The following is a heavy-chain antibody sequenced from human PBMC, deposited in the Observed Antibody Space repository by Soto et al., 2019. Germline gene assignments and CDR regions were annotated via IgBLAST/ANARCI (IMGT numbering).Heavy chain of an antibody. D-gene: IGHD2-15*01. J-gene: IGHJ6*02. CDR2: IYWDDDK. CDR3: AYLPCSGGSCYWFSFSGMAV. V-gene: IGHV2-5*02. Sequence: QITLKESGPTLVKPTQTLTLTCTFSGFSLSTSGVGVAWIRQPPGKALEWLALIYWDDDKRYRPSLESRLTITKDTSKNQVFLTLTNMYSVDTATYYCAYLPCSGGSCYWFSFSGMAVWGQGTTVTVSS. CDR1: GFSLSTSGVG.